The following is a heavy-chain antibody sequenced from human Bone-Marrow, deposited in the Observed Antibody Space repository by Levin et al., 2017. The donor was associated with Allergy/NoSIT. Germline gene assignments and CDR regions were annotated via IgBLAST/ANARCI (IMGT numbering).Heavy chain of an antibody. J-gene: IGHJ4*02. CDR3: SRDLGCSDGVCSDF. CDR1: GFTFNNYA. V-gene: IGHV3-30*04. Sequence: GGSLRLSCVVSGFTFNNYAMHWVRQGPGKGLEWVAVTSADGRADYYADSVKGRFTISRDNSQSTVSLQMNNLRPEDTAVYYCSRDLGCSDGVCSDFWGQGTLVTVSS. D-gene: IGHD2-8*02. CDR2: TSADGRAD.